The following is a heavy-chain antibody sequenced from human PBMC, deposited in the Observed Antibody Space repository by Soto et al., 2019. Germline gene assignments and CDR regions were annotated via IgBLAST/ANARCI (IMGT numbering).Heavy chain of an antibody. CDR2: IIPIFGTA. J-gene: IGHJ6*02. CDR3: ARPLSLYDSSGYYYEGYYYYGMDV. CDR1: GGTFSSYA. Sequence: QVQLVQSGAEVKKPGSSVKVSCKASGGTFSSYAISWVRQAPGQGLEWMGGIIPIFGTANYAQKFQGRVTITADESTSTAYMELSSLRSEDTAVYYCARPLSLYDSSGYYYEGYYYYGMDVWGQGTTVTVSS. D-gene: IGHD3-22*01. V-gene: IGHV1-69*01.